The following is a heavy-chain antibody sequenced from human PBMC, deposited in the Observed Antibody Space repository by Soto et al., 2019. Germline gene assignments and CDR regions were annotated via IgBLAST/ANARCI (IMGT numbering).Heavy chain of an antibody. CDR3: ARGTDYFDY. CDR1: GFTXXXYS. J-gene: IGHJ4*02. CDR2: ISSSSSTI. V-gene: IGHV3-48*01. Sequence: EVQLVESGGGLVQPGGSLRLSCAASGFTXXXYSMNWVRQAPGKGLEWVSYISSSSSTIYYADSVKGRFTISRDNAKNSLYLQMNSLRAEDTAVYYCARGTDYFDYWGQGTLVTVSS.